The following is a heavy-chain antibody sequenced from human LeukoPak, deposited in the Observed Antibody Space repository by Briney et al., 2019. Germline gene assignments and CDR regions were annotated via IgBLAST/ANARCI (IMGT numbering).Heavy chain of an antibody. J-gene: IGHJ4*02. CDR3: AKLGYSSGLYFDY. V-gene: IGHV3-7*01. D-gene: IGHD6-19*01. Sequence: GGSLRLSCAASGFTFSNYWMNWVRQAPGKGLEWVANIKQDGSGRYYVDSVKGRFTISRDNAKSSLYLQMNGLRAEDTAVYYCAKLGYSSGLYFDYWGQGTLVTVSS. CDR2: IKQDGSGR. CDR1: GFTFSNYW.